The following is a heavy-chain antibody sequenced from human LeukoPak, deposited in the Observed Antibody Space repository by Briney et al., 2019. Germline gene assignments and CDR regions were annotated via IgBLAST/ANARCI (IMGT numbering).Heavy chain of an antibody. Sequence: GGSLRLSCAASGFTVSSSYMSWVRQAPGKGLEWVSVIRSDGTTAYADSVKGRFTISRDTSRNTLYLQMNSLRAEDTAVYYCAXEFXFRDGYNHGFDYWGQGALVTVSS. CDR3: AXEFXFRDGYNHGFDY. J-gene: IGHJ4*02. D-gene: IGHD5-24*01. V-gene: IGHV3-53*01. CDR2: IRSDGTT. CDR1: GFTVSSSY.